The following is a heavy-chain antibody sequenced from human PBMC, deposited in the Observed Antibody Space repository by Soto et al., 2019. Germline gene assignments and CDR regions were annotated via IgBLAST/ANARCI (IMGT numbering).Heavy chain of an antibody. CDR3: ARTTVTTSANWFDP. Sequence: EVQLVESGGGLVQPGGSLRLSCAASGFTFSSYWMSWVRQAPGKGLEWVANIKQDGSEKYYVDSVKGRFTISRDNAKNSLYLQMNSLRAEDTAVYYCARTTVTTSANWFDPWGQGTLVTVSS. D-gene: IGHD4-4*01. J-gene: IGHJ5*02. CDR2: IKQDGSEK. CDR1: GFTFSSYW. V-gene: IGHV3-7*01.